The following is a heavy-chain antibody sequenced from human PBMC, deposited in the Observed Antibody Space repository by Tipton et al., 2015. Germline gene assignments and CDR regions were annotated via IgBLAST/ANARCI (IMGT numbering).Heavy chain of an antibody. CDR3: ASLIAAAGTRHYYGMDV. CDR2: ISTYNGNA. D-gene: IGHD6-13*01. Sequence: QSGPEVKKPGASVKVSCKASGYTFTRHGISWVRQAPGQGLEWMGWISTYNGNANYPQKLQGRVTMTRDTSTSTAYMELRSLSSDDTAVYYCASLIAAAGTRHYYGMDVWGQGTTVTVSS. V-gene: IGHV1-18*01. J-gene: IGHJ6*02. CDR1: GYTFTRHG.